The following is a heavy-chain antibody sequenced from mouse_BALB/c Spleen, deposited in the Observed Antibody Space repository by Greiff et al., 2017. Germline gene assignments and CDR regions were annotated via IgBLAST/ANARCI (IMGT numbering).Heavy chain of an antibody. CDR1: GYAFTNYL. Sequence: VQQSGAELVRPGTSVKVSCKASGYAFTNYLIEWVKQRPGQGLEWIGVINPGSGGTNYNEKFKGKATLTADKSSSTAYMQLSSLTSDDSAVYFCARNYAATRAMDYWGQGTSVTVSS. V-gene: IGHV1-54*03. CDR2: INPGSGGT. CDR3: ARNYAATRAMDY. J-gene: IGHJ4*01. D-gene: IGHD1-1*01.